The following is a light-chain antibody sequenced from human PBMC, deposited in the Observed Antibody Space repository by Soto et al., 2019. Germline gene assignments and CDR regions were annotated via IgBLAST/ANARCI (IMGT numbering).Light chain of an antibody. CDR3: QQHYRATPWT. Sequence: DIQLTQSPSSLSASVGDRITITCRASQSISRYLNWYQHKPGKAPKLLINDASSLERGVPSRFSGGGSGTDFTLNISSLQHDDFATYYCQQHYRATPWTFGQGTKVEVK. CDR2: DAS. J-gene: IGKJ1*01. CDR1: QSISRY. V-gene: IGKV1-39*01.